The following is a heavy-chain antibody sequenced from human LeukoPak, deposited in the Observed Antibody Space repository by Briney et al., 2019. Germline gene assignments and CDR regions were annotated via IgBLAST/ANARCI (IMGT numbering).Heavy chain of an antibody. CDR2: TYYRSKWYN. D-gene: IGHD6-19*01. V-gene: IGHV6-1*01. J-gene: IGHJ4*02. CDR3: ARGGAGFDY. CDR1: GDSVSSNSGA. Sequence: SLTLSLTCAISGDSVSSNSGAWNWIRQSPSRGLEWLGRTYYRSKWYNDYLESVRSRITINPDTSKNQSSLQLNSVTPEDTAVYYCARGGAGFDYWGQGTLVTVSS.